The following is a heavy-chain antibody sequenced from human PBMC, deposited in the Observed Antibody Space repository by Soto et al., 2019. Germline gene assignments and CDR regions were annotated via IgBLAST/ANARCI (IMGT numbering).Heavy chain of an antibody. Sequence: LSLTCTVSGDSISSSNSHWGWTRQPPGKGLEYIGSVYYGGAIFYSGNIYYNPSLKSRVTISVDTSKNQFSLRLSSVTAADTGVYYCVRYDRINMKPYSPEGFHIWGQGTMVTV. D-gene: IGHD3-3*02. CDR3: VRYDRINMKPYSPEGFHI. CDR1: GDSISSSNSH. J-gene: IGHJ3*02. V-gene: IGHV4-39*01. CDR2: VYYGGAIFYSGNI.